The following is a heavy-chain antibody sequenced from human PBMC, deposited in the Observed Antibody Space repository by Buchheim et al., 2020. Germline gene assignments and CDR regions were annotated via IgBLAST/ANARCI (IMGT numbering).Heavy chain of an antibody. Sequence: QVQLQQWGAGLLKPSETLSLTCAVYGGSFSGYYWSWIRQPPGKGLEWIGEINHSGSTNYNPYLKSRVTISVDTTKNQSSLKLSSVTAADTAVYYCARGRGNYCTNGVCYTGYYYYGMDVWGQGTT. J-gene: IGHJ6*02. D-gene: IGHD2-8*01. CDR2: INHSGST. V-gene: IGHV4-34*01. CDR1: GGSFSGYY. CDR3: ARGRGNYCTNGVCYTGYYYYGMDV.